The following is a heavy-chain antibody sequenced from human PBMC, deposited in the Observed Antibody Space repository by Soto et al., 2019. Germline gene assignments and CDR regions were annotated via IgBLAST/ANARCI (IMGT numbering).Heavy chain of an antibody. CDR1: GSTFTSSA. V-gene: IGHV1-58*01. D-gene: IGHD3-22*01. CDR3: AADEDYYYDSSGYYSPYYYYGMDV. CDR2: IVVGSGNT. J-gene: IGHJ6*02. Sequence: SVKVSCKASGSTFTSSAVQWVRQARGQRLEWIGWIVVGSGNTNYAQKFQERVTITRDMSTSTAYMELSSLRSEDTAVYYCAADEDYYYDSSGYYSPYYYYGMDVWGQGTTVTVSS.